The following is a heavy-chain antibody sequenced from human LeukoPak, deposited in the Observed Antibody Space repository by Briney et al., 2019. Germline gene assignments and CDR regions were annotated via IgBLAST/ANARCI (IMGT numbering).Heavy chain of an antibody. CDR3: ARVGCTSTSCPRKNAFDI. D-gene: IGHD2-2*01. J-gene: IGHJ3*02. V-gene: IGHV4-59*02. Sequence: SETLSLTCTVSGGSVTNYYWSWIRQPPGKGLEWIGYAYYSGSTNYNPSLKSRVIISVDTAKNQFSLNLTSATAGDTARYYYARVGCTSTSCPRKNAFDIWGQGTMVSVSS. CDR1: GGSVTNYY. CDR2: AYYSGST.